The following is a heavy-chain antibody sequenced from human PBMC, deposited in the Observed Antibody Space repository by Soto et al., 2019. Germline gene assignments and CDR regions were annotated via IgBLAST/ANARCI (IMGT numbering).Heavy chain of an antibody. V-gene: IGHV1-46*01. CDR1: GYTFTTYY. CDR2: INPSGGST. J-gene: IGHJ4*02. CDR3: ARGSRERYVNYFDS. D-gene: IGHD1-26*01. Sequence: ASVKVSCKAAGYTFTTYYIHWVRQAPGQGLEWMGIINPSGGSTSYAQKFQGRVTMTRDTSTSTVYMEMSSLKSEDTAVYYCARGSRERYVNYFDSWGQGTLVTVSS.